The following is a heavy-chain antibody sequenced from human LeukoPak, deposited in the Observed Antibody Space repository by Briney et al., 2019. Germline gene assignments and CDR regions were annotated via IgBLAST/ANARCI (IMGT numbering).Heavy chain of an antibody. V-gene: IGHV3-21*01. J-gene: IGHJ4*02. CDR3: ARYAAGTGSYFDY. D-gene: IGHD6-13*01. CDR1: GFTFNNYA. Sequence: GGSLRLSCASSGFTFNNYAMTWVRQAPGKGLEWVSYISSSRSYIYYADSVKGRFTISRDNAKNSLYLQMNSLRAEDTAVYYCARYAAGTGSYFDYWGQGTLVTVSS. CDR2: ISSSRSYI.